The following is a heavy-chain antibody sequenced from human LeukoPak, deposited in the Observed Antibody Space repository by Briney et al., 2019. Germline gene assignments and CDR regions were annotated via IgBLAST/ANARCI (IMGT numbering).Heavy chain of an antibody. CDR3: ARDSLYGVVDY. D-gene: IGHD4-17*01. V-gene: IGHV1-46*01. J-gene: IGHJ4*02. CDR2: INPSGGST. CDR1: GYTFTSYG. Sequence: ASVKVSCKASGYTFTSYGISWVRQAPGQGLEWMGIINPSGGSTSYAQKFQGRVTMTRDTSTSTVYMYLSSLRSEDTAVYYCARDSLYGVVDYWGQGTLVTVSS.